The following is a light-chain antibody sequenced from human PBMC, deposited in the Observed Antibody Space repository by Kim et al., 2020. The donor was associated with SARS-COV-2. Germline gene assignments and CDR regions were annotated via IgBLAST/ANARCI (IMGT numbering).Light chain of an antibody. J-gene: IGLJ2*01. CDR1: STNIGNNY. CDR3: ATWDDSLLVVA. Sequence: QSVLTQPPSASETPGQRVTISCSGSSTNIGNNYVYWYQQLPGSAPTLVIYMNNQRPSGVPDRFFGSKSGTSASLAINALRSEDEATYYCATWDDSLLVVALGGGTQLTVL. V-gene: IGLV1-47*01. CDR2: MNN.